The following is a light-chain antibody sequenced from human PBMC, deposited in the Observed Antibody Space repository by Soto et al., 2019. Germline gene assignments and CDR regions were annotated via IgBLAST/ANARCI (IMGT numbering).Light chain of an antibody. J-gene: IGKJ2*01. CDR2: DAS. CDR1: QSISNW. V-gene: IGKV1-5*01. Sequence: DTQMTQSPSILSASVGDRVTITCRASQSISNWLAWYHQKPGRAPKVLIYDASSLQSGVPSRFSGSGSGTEFTLTISRLQPDDIATYYCQQYKSYSYTFGQGTNLEI. CDR3: QQYKSYSYT.